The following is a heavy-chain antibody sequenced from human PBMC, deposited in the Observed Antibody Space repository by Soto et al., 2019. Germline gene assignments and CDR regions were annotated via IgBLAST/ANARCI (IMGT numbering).Heavy chain of an antibody. V-gene: IGHV1-24*01. CDR3: ATDRYGGNTAHDNWYFDL. CDR2: FDPEDGET. J-gene: IGHJ2*01. D-gene: IGHD4-17*01. Sequence: QVQLVQSGAEVKKPGASVKVSCKVSGYTLTELSMHWVRQAPGKGLEWMGGFDPEDGETIYAQKFQGRVTMTEDTSTDTAYMELSSLRSEDTAVYYCATDRYGGNTAHDNWYFDLWGRGTLVTVSS. CDR1: GYTLTELS.